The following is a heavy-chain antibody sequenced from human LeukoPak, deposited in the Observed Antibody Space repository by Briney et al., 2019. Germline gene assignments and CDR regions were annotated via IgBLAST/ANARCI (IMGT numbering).Heavy chain of an antibody. Sequence: PGGSLRLSCAASGFTFDDYAMHWVRQAPGKGLEWVSGISWNSGSIGYADSVKGRFTIPRDNAKSSLYLQMNSLRAEDTALYYCAKDFTTMVRGVISPWGQGTLVTVSS. V-gene: IGHV3-9*01. CDR2: ISWNSGSI. CDR1: GFTFDDYA. J-gene: IGHJ5*02. D-gene: IGHD3-10*01. CDR3: AKDFTTMVRGVISP.